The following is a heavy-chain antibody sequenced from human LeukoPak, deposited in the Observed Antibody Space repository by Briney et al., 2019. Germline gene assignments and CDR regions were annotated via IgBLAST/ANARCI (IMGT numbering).Heavy chain of an antibody. D-gene: IGHD7-27*01. CDR1: GGSFSGYY. CDR3: ARLVRSTGDC. V-gene: IGHV4-34*01. CDR2: INHSGST. Sequence: PSETLSLTCAVYGGSFSGYYWSWIRQPPGKGLEWIGEINHSGSTNYNPSLKSRVTISVDTSKNQFSLKLSSVTAADTAVYYCARLVRSTGDCWGQGTLVTVSS. J-gene: IGHJ4*02.